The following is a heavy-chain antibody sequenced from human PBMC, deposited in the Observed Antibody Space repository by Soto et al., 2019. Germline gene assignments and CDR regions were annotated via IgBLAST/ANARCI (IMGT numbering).Heavy chain of an antibody. CDR2: VRSKAKTYAT. J-gene: IGHJ4*02. D-gene: IGHD1-26*01. CDR3: TPEGAGFGY. V-gene: IGHV3-73*01. CDR1: GFTFSDSA. Sequence: GGSLRLSCAVSGFTFSDSAMHWVRQASGEGLEWVGRVRSKAKTYATAYAASVKGRFTISRDDSKSTAYLQMNSLKTEDTAVYYCTPEGAGFGYWGQGTLVTVSS.